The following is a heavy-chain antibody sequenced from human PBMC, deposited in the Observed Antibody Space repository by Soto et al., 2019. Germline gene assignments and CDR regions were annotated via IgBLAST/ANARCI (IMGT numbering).Heavy chain of an antibody. CDR1: GGTFSSYA. Sequence: GASVKVSCKASGGTFSSYAISWVRQAPGQGLEWMGGIIPIFGTANYAQKFQGRVTITADESTSTAYMELSSLRSEDTAVYYCARDRGYFVSTEYNWFDPWGQGTLVTVSS. V-gene: IGHV1-69*13. CDR2: IIPIFGTA. CDR3: ARDRGYFVSTEYNWFDP. J-gene: IGHJ5*02. D-gene: IGHD3-9*01.